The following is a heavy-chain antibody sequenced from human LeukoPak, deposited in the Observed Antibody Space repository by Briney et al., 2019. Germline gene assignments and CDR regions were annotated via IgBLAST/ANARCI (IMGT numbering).Heavy chain of an antibody. D-gene: IGHD6-13*01. J-gene: IGHJ6*02. CDR2: ISVSSTYT. CDR1: GFTFSSDN. Sequence: GGSLRLSCAASGFTFSSDNMNWGRQAPGKGLEWVSSISVSSTYTFYTDSVKGRFTISRDNAKNSLYLQMNSLRAEDTAVYYCARDHVAAAGTDYFYYYGMDVWGQGTTVTVSS. CDR3: ARDHVAAAGTDYFYYYGMDV. V-gene: IGHV3-21*01.